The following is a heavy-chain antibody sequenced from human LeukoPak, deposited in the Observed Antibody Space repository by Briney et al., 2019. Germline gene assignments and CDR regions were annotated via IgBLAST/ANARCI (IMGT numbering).Heavy chain of an antibody. V-gene: IGHV3-43*02. D-gene: IGHD5-24*01. Sequence: PGGPLRLSCAASGFTFDVYAMHWVRQVPGKGLEWVSLISASGGRTYYADSVKGRFTISRDNSKNSVYLQMNSLRTDDTALYYCAKDSVERAAINHHCDYWGQGNLVTVSS. CDR2: ISASGGRT. CDR3: AKDSVERAAINHHCDY. J-gene: IGHJ4*02. CDR1: GFTFDVYA.